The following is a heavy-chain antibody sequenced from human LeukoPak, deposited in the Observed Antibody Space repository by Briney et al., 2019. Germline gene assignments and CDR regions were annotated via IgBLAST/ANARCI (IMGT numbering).Heavy chain of an antibody. D-gene: IGHD4-17*01. Sequence: GGPLRLSCASSGFTFSSYAMSWVRQAPGKGLEWVSAISGSGGSTYYADSVKGRFTISRDNSKNTLYLQMNSLRAEDTAVYYCARDDDYGDYAPDYWGQGTLVTVSS. CDR1: GFTFSSYA. CDR2: ISGSGGST. V-gene: IGHV3-23*01. J-gene: IGHJ4*02. CDR3: ARDDDYGDYAPDY.